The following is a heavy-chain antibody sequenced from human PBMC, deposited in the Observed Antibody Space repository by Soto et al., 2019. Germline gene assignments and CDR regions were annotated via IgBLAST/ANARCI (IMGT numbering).Heavy chain of an antibody. Sequence: QVQLVESGGGVVQPGRSLRLSCAASGFTFSYYAMHWVRQAPGKGLEWVAVISDEGSKKYHADSVKGRFTISRDKSKNTLYLQMNSLRAQDTAVYYSARDGGEVVVGDDARYSWGQGTMGTVSS. CDR1: GFTFSYYA. V-gene: IGHV3-30-3*01. CDR2: ISDEGSKK. D-gene: IGHD2-21*01. J-gene: IGHJ3*02. CDR3: ARDGGEVVVGDDARYS.